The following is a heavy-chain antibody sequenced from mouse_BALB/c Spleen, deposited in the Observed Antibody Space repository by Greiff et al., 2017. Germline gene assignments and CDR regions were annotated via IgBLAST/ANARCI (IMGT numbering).Heavy chain of an antibody. CDR1: GYTFTSYT. CDR3: ARDTTEVSYFDY. J-gene: IGHJ2*01. D-gene: IGHD1-1*01. Sequence: VKLVESGAELARPGASVKMSCKASGYTFTSYTMHWVKQRPGQGLEWIGYINPSSGYTNYNQKFKDKATLTADKSSSTAYMQLSSLTSEDSAVYYCARDTTEVSYFDYWGQGTTLTVSS. V-gene: IGHV1-4*01. CDR2: INPSSGYT.